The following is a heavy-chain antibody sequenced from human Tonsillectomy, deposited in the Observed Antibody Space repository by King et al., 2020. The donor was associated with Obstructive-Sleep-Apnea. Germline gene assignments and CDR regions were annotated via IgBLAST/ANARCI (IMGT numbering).Heavy chain of an antibody. CDR2: IRSKANSYAT. CDR3: TRLSSSGVDFDY. CDR1: GFTFSGSA. D-gene: IGHD3-10*01. V-gene: IGHV3-73*01. J-gene: IGHJ4*02. Sequence: QLVQSGGGLVQPGGSLKLSCAASGFTFSGSAMHWVRQASGKGLEWVGRIRSKANSYATAYAAAVKGRFTISRDDSKNTAYLQMNSLKTEDTAVYYCTRLSSSGVDFDYWGQGTLVTVSS.